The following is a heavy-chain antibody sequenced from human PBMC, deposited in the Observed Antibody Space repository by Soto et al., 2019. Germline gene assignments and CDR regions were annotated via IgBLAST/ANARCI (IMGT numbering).Heavy chain of an antibody. D-gene: IGHD6-19*01. Sequence: GESLKISCKGSGYSFTSYWISWVRQMPGKGPEWMGRIDPSDSYTNYSPSFQGHVTILVDKSNTTAYLQWSSLKTSDTAIYYCVRQEGYSSGWYGFPSIWGQGTLVTVS. CDR3: VRQEGYSSGWYGFPSI. CDR1: GYSFTSYW. CDR2: IDPSDSYT. V-gene: IGHV5-10-1*01. J-gene: IGHJ3*02.